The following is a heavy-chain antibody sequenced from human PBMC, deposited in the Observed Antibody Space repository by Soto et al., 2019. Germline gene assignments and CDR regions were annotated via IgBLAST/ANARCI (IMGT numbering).Heavy chain of an antibody. CDR1: GGSISSCY. V-gene: IGHV4-59*01. CDR2: IYYSGST. CDR3: ARGDDYGDYYFDY. Sequence: SETLSLTCTVSGGSISSCYWSWIRQPPGKGLEWIGYIYYSGSTNYNPSLKSRVTISVDTSKNQFSLKLSSVTAADTAVYYCARGDDYGDYYFDYWGQGTLVTVSS. D-gene: IGHD4-17*01. J-gene: IGHJ4*02.